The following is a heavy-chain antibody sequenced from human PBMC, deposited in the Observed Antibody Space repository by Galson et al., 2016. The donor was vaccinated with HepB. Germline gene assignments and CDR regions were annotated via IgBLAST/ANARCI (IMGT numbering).Heavy chain of an antibody. V-gene: IGHV4-38-2*02. CDR1: GYSISSGYY. CDR2: LYHDGSA. CDR3: VTETYYYDDLGWN. Sequence: LYLTCTVSGYSISSGYYWGWMRQPPGKGLEWIGSLYHDGSAFYKSSLKSRVSISIDRSRNQFFLRMNSVTAADTAIYYCVTETYYYDDLGWNWGQGTLVTVS. D-gene: IGHD3-22*01. J-gene: IGHJ4*02.